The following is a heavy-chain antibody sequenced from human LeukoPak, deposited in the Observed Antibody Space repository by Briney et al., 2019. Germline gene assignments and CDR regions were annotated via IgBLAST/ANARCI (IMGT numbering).Heavy chain of an antibody. CDR2: ISYDGSNK. J-gene: IGHJ4*02. V-gene: IGHV3-30*18. CDR3: AKDWMATTPPFGY. Sequence: GRSLRLSCAASGFTFSSYGMHWVRQAPGKGLEWVAVISYDGSNKYYADSVKGRFTISRDNSKNTLSLRMNSLRAEDTAVYYCAKDWMATTPPFGYWGQGTLVTVSS. CDR1: GFTFSSYG. D-gene: IGHD5-24*01.